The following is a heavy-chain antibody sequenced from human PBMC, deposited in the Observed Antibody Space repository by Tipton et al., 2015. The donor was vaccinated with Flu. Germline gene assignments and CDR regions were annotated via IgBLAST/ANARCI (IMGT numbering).Heavy chain of an antibody. Sequence: TLSLTCTVSGGSISIYYWNWIRQPPGKGLEWIGYVYYSGTTNYNPSLKSRVTISTDASKNQSSLRLSSVTAADTAVYYCARAPIWSGYVTYAMDVWGQGTTVTVS. J-gene: IGHJ6*02. D-gene: IGHD3-3*01. CDR3: ARAPIWSGYVTYAMDV. CDR1: GGSISIYY. V-gene: IGHV4-59*01. CDR2: VYYSGTT.